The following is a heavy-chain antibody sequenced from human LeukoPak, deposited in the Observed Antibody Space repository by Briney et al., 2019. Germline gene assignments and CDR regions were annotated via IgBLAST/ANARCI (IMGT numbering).Heavy chain of an antibody. CDR1: GFTFSSYD. D-gene: IGHD2-2*01. CDR3: ARDYAHSYGQFDY. Sequence: PGGSLRLSCAASGFTFSSYDMHWVRQAPGKGLEWVAVIWYDGSNKYFADSVKSRFTISRDNSKNTLFLQMNTLRAEDTALYYCARDYAHSYGQFDYWGQVTLVTVSS. J-gene: IGHJ4*02. CDR2: IWYDGSNK. V-gene: IGHV3-33*01.